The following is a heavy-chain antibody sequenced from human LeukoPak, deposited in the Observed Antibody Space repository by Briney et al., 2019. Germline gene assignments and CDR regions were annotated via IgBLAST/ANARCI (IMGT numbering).Heavy chain of an antibody. V-gene: IGHV4-38-2*02. Sequence: KASETLSLTCTVSGYSISSGYYWGWIRQPPGKGLEWIGSIYHSGRTFYNPSLKSRVTISVDTSKNQFSLKLTSVTAADTAVYYCASYDSSGLVAFDIWGQGTMVTVSS. J-gene: IGHJ3*02. CDR3: ASYDSSGLVAFDI. D-gene: IGHD3-22*01. CDR2: IYHSGRT. CDR1: GYSISSGYY.